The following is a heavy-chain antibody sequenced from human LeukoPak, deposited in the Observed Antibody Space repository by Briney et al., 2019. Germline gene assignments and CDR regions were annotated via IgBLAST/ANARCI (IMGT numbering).Heavy chain of an antibody. J-gene: IGHJ4*02. CDR3: ARAPRHFTYSAYPVQSALFDY. CDR2: INPNSGGT. D-gene: IGHD3-3*02. CDR1: GYTFTGYY. V-gene: IGHV1-2*06. Sequence: ASVKVSCKASGYTFTGYYMHWVRQAPGQGLEWMGRINPNSGGTNYAQKFQGRVTMTRDTSISTAYMELSRLRSDDTAVYYCARAPRHFTYSAYPVQSALFDYWGQGTLVTVSS.